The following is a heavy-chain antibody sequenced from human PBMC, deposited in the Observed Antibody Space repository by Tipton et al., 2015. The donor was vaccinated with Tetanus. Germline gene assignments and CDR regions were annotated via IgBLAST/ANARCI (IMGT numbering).Heavy chain of an antibody. V-gene: IGHV3-11*01. CDR2: ITDSGSVA. D-gene: IGHD2-15*01. CDR1: GFTFSDYY. J-gene: IGHJ4*02. CDR3: ARRDCSGGRCPTLSDY. Sequence: SLRLSCAASGFTFSDYYMSWLRQAPGKGLEWISYITDSGSVAFYSDSVKGRFTISRDNAQNSLYLQMNSLRVDDTAVYFCARRDCSGGRCPTLSDYWGPGTLVTVSS.